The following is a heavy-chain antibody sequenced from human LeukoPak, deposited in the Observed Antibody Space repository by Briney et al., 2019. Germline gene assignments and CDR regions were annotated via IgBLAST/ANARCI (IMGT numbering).Heavy chain of an antibody. CDR3: ARDLFGRWPQLGWFDP. J-gene: IGHJ5*02. V-gene: IGHV7-4-1*01. D-gene: IGHD2-21*01. Sequence: ASVKVSCKASGYTFTSYAMNWVRQAPGQGLECMGWINTNTGNPTYAQGFTGRFVFSLDTSVSTAYLQICSLKAEDTAVYYCARDLFGRWPQLGWFDPWGQGTLVTVSS. CDR1: GYTFTSYA. CDR2: INTNTGNP.